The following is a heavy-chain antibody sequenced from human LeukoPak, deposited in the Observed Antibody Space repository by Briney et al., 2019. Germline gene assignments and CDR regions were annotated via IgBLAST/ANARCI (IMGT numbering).Heavy chain of an antibody. J-gene: IGHJ4*02. D-gene: IGHD5-18*01. CDR1: GGSISSYY. Sequence: SETLSLTCTVSGGSISSYYWSWIRQHPGKGLEWIGYIYYSGSTYYNPSLKSRVTISVDTSKNQFSLKLNSVTAADTAVYYCARGSGYSYGSFDYWGQGTLVTVSS. CDR2: IYYSGST. V-gene: IGHV4-59*06. CDR3: ARGSGYSYGSFDY.